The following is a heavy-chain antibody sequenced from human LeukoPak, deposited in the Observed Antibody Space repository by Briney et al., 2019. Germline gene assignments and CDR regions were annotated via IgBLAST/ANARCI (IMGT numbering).Heavy chain of an antibody. CDR1: GGSFSGYY. V-gene: IGHV4-34*01. CDR2: INHSGSN. CDR3: ASGLYGSGRYYYYYYGMDV. D-gene: IGHD3-10*01. Sequence: SETLSLTCAVYGGSFSGYYWSWIRQPPGKGLEWIGEINHSGSNNYNPSLKSRVTISVDTSKNQFSLKLISVTAADTAVYYCASGLYGSGRYYYYYYGMDVWGQGTTVTVSS. J-gene: IGHJ6*02.